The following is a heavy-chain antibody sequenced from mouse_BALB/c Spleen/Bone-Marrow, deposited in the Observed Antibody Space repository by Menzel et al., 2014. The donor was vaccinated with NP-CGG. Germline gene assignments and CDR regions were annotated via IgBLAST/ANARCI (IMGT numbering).Heavy chain of an antibody. D-gene: IGHD2-3*01. CDR2: INPDSNTI. V-gene: IGHV4-1*02. CDR1: GFDFSGFW. CDR3: ARLGYYGGFAY. Sequence: EVQLVESGGGLVQPGRSLKLSRAASGFDFSGFWMGWVRQAPGRGLEWIGEINPDSNTINYTPSLKDRFIISRDNAKNTLYLQMSKVRSEDTALYYCARLGYYGGFAYWGQGTLVTVSA. J-gene: IGHJ3*01.